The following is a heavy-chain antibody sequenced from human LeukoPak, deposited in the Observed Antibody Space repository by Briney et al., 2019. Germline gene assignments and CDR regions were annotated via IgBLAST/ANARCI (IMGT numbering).Heavy chain of an antibody. CDR1: GFTVSSNS. Sequence: GGSLRLSCTVSGFTVSSNSMSWVRQAPGKGLEWVSFIYSDNTHYSDSVKGRFTISRDNSENTLYLQMNSLRAEDTAVYYCARRAGAYSHPYDYWGQGTLVTVSS. D-gene: IGHD4/OR15-4a*01. CDR3: ARRAGAYSHPYDY. V-gene: IGHV3-53*01. CDR2: IYSDNT. J-gene: IGHJ4*02.